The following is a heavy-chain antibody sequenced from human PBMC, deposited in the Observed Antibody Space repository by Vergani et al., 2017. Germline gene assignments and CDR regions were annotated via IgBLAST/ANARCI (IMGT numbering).Heavy chain of an antibody. CDR2: ISYDGSNK. CDR1: GFTFSSYG. V-gene: IGHV3-30*18. J-gene: IGHJ6*02. Sequence: QVQLVESGGGVVQPGRSLRLSCAASGFTFSSYGMHWVRQAPGKGLEWVAVISYDGSNKYYADSVKGRFTISRDNSKNTLYLQMNSLRAEDTAVYYCAKSVAGTGNYYYGGGGVWGQGTTVTVSS. D-gene: IGHD6-19*01. CDR3: AKSVAGTGNYYYGGGGV.